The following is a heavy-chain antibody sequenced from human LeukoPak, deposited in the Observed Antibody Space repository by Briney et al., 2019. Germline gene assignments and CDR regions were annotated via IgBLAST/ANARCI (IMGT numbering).Heavy chain of an antibody. V-gene: IGHV3-30*18. Sequence: GGSLRLSCAASGFSFSYYGVHWVRQAPGKGLEWVALISYDGSGKYFADSVKGRFSISRDNSQKTLYLQMNSLISEDTAIYYCAKDMRPYSGDRSFLFDQWGQGTLVIVSS. J-gene: IGHJ4*02. CDR1: GFSFSYYG. CDR2: ISYDGSGK. CDR3: AKDMRPYSGDRSFLFDQ. D-gene: IGHD1-26*01.